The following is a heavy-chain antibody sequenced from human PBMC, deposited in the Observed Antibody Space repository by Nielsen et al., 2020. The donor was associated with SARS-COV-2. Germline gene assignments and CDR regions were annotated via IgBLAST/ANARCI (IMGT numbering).Heavy chain of an antibody. CDR2: ISAYNGNT. J-gene: IGHJ6*02. Sequence: ASVKVSCKASGYTFTSYGISWVRQAPGQGLEWMGWISAYNGNTNYAQKLQGRVTMTTDTSTSTAYMELRSLRSDDTAVYYCARGRRHVSYGSGADYYGMDVWGQGTTVTVSS. V-gene: IGHV1-18*01. CDR3: ARGRRHVSYGSGADYYGMDV. CDR1: GYTFTSYG. D-gene: IGHD3-10*01.